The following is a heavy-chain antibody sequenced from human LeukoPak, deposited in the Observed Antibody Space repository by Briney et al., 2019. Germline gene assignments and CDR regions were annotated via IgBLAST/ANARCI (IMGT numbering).Heavy chain of an antibody. Sequence: GGSLRLSYAASGFSFGSYAMHWVRQAPGKGLDWVAFIRYDGSDTYYADSVKGRFTVSRDNSKNTLYLQMNSLTAEDTALYYCAKEGGGRTFDYWGQGTLVTVSS. CDR1: GFSFGSYA. J-gene: IGHJ4*02. CDR2: IRYDGSDT. V-gene: IGHV3-30*02. D-gene: IGHD4-23*01. CDR3: AKEGGGRTFDY.